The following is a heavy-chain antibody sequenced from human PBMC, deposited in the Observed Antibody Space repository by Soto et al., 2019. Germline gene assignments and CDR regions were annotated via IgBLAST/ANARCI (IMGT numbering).Heavy chain of an antibody. Sequence: EVQLVESGGGLVQPGGSLKLSCVASGFTFSGSSMHWVRQASGKGLEWVGRIRNKAHSYATAYAASVKGRFTISRDESNNTAYLQMNSLKTEDTAVYYCTSHSPEDMIRKWGQGTLVTVSS. J-gene: IGHJ4*02. CDR1: GFTFSGSS. CDR3: TSHSPEDMIRK. CDR2: IRNKAHSYAT. V-gene: IGHV3-73*02. D-gene: IGHD2-15*01.